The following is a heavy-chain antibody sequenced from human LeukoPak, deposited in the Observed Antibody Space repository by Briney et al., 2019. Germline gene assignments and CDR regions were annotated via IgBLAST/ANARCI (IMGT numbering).Heavy chain of an antibody. CDR2: ISWNSGSI. J-gene: IGHJ4*02. CDR1: GFTFDDYA. D-gene: IGHD3-22*01. Sequence: PGGSLRLSCAASGFTFDDYAMHWVRQAPGKGLEWVSGISWNSGSIGHADSVKGRFTISRDNAKNSLYLQMNSLRAEDTALYYCAKGYYYDSSGYPFDYWGQGTLVTVSS. V-gene: IGHV3-9*01. CDR3: AKGYYYDSSGYPFDY.